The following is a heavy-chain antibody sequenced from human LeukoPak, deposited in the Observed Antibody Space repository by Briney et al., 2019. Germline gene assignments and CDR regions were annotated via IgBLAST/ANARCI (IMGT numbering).Heavy chain of an antibody. CDR3: AKDVGWLQYNY. Sequence: PGGSLRLSCAASGFTFSRHGMNWVRQAPGKGLEWVSGISGSGDTTYYADSVKGRFTISRDNSKNTVYLQMNSLRAEDTAVYYCAKDVGWLQYNYWGQGTLVTVSS. CDR2: ISGSGDTT. V-gene: IGHV3-23*01. J-gene: IGHJ4*02. CDR1: GFTFSRHG. D-gene: IGHD5-24*01.